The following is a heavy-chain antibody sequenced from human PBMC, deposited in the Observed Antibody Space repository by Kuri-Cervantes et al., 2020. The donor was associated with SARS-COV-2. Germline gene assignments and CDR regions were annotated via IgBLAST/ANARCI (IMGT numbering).Heavy chain of an antibody. CDR1: DASISSGGYY. J-gene: IGHJ3*02. CDR3: ASNLAVAGLFIAFDI. V-gene: IGHV4-31*03. Sequence: SEILSPTCTVSDASISSGGYYWCWIRQHPGKGLEWIVYIYYSGSTYYNPSLKSRVTISVDTSKNQFSLKLSSVTAAHTGVYYSASNLAVAGLFIAFDIWGQGTMVTVSS. D-gene: IGHD6-19*01. CDR2: IYYSGST.